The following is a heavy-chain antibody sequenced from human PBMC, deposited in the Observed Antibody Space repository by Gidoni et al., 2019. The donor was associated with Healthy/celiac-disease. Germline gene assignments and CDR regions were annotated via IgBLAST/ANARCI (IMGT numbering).Heavy chain of an antibody. D-gene: IGHD2-21*01. CDR2: IYSRGRT. J-gene: IGHJ3*02. CDR1: GGSISSYY. CDR3: ARVPGGAGRNEQADDAFDI. Sequence: QVQLQESGPGLVKPSETLSLTCTVSGGSISSYYWSWIRQPPGKGLEWIGYIYSRGRTNYNPSLKSRVTIPVDTSKNQFSLKLSSVTAADTAVYYCARVPGGAGRNEQADDAFDIWGQGTMVTVSS. V-gene: IGHV4-59*01.